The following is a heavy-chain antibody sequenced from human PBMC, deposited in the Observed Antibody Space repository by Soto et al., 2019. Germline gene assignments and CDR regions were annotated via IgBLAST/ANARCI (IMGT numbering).Heavy chain of an antibody. CDR2: ISYDGSNK. CDR1: GFTFSSYA. V-gene: IGHV3-30-3*01. Sequence: GGSLRLSCAASGFTFSSYAMHWVRQAPGKGLEWVAVISYDGSNKYYADSVKGRFTISRDNSKNTLYLQMNSLRAEDTAVYYCARGGFWRITMIVVVPPDYWGQGTLVTVSS. CDR3: ARGGFWRITMIVVVPPDY. J-gene: IGHJ4*02. D-gene: IGHD3-22*01.